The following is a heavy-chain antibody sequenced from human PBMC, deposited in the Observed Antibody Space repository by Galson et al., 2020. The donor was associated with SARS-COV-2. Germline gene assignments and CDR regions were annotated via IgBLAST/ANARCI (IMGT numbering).Heavy chain of an antibody. Sequence: TGGSLRLSCAASGFNFSRSWMHWVRQAPGKGLVWVSRINSDGSSTSYADSVKGRFTISRDNAKNTLYLQMNSLRAEDTAVYYCARVGTRSGWKYYFDYWGQGTLVTVSS. V-gene: IGHV3-74*01. D-gene: IGHD6-19*01. J-gene: IGHJ4*02. CDR2: INSDGSST. CDR3: ARVGTRSGWKYYFDY. CDR1: GFNFSRSW.